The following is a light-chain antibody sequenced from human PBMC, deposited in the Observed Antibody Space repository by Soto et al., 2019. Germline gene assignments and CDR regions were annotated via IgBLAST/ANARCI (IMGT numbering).Light chain of an antibody. CDR3: CSYSSSSTVV. V-gene: IGLV2-14*01. Sequence: QSALTQPRSVSGSPGQSITISCTGTSSDVGGYNYVSWYQQHPGKAPKLMIYEVSNRPSGVSNRFSCSKSGNTASLTISAVQAEDEADYYCCSYSSSSTVVFGGGTKLTVL. J-gene: IGLJ3*02. CDR1: SSDVGGYNY. CDR2: EVS.